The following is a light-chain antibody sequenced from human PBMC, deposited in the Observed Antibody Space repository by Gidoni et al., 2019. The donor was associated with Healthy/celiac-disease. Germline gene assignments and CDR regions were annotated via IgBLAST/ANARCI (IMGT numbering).Light chain of an antibody. J-gene: IGLJ2*01. Sequence: QSALTPPRAVSGSPGQSVTISCTGTSSDVGGYNYVSWYQQHPGKAPKLMIYDVSKRPSGVPDRFSGSKSGNTASLTIAGLQAEDEADYYCCSYAGSLFGGGTKLTVL. CDR1: SSDVGGYNY. V-gene: IGLV2-11*01. CDR2: DVS. CDR3: CSYAGSL.